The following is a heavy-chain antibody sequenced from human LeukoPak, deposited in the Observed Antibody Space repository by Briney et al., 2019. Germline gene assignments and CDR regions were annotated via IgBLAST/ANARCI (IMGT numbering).Heavy chain of an antibody. Sequence: GGSLRLSCAASGFAFSSYSMNWVRQGPGKGLEWVSSISTSSSYIYSADSVKGRFTISRDNAKNSLYLQMNSLRAEDTAVYYCVRDTFSPDAFDIWGQGTMVTVSS. CDR1: GFAFSSYS. CDR2: ISTSSSYI. CDR3: VRDTFSPDAFDI. V-gene: IGHV3-21*01. D-gene: IGHD3-16*01. J-gene: IGHJ3*02.